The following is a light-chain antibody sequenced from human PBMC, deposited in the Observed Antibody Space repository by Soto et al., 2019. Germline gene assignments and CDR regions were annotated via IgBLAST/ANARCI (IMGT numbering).Light chain of an antibody. CDR3: QQTDTFPLA. J-gene: IGKJ4*01. V-gene: IGKV1D-12*01. Sequence: IQMTQSPSSVSASVGDRVTISCRASQDIGSWLAWYQQKPGKAPKLLIFGATTLQTGVPSRFRGGESGTEFPLTITSLQADDFASYYSQQTDTFPLAFGGGTNVDI. CDR1: QDIGSW. CDR2: GAT.